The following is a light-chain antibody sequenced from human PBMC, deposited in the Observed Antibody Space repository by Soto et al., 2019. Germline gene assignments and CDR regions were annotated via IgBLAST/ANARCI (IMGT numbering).Light chain of an antibody. CDR2: DAS. Sequence: DIRMTQSPSTLSASVGDRVTITCRASQTIFNWLAWYQRKPGRAPNLLIYDASSLQSGVPSTFSGSGSGTEFTLTISSLQPGDFATYYCQQYHSYPWTFGQGTKVEIK. CDR3: QQYHSYPWT. J-gene: IGKJ1*01. CDR1: QTIFNW. V-gene: IGKV1-5*01.